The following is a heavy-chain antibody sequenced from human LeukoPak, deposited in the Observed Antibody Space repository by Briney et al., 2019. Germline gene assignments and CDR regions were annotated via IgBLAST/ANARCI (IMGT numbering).Heavy chain of an antibody. CDR3: ARVGRWLQSYYFDY. CDR1: GGTFSSYA. V-gene: IGHV1-69*13. J-gene: IGHJ4*02. Sequence: SVRVSCKASGGTFSSYAISWVRQAPGQGLEWMGGIIPIFGTANYAQKFQGRVTITADESTSTAYMELSSLRSEDTAVYYCARVGRWLQSYYFDYWGQGTLVTVSS. D-gene: IGHD5-24*01. CDR2: IIPIFGTA.